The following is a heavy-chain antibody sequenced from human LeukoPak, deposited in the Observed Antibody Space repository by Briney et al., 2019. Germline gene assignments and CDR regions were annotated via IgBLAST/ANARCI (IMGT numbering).Heavy chain of an antibody. CDR2: IYYSGST. V-gene: IGHV4-59*01. CDR3: ARGPDIVATIWEYGDSGGYAFDI. Sequence: SETLSLTCTVSGGSISSYYWSWIRQPPGKGLEWIGYIYYSGSTNHNPSLKSRVTISVDTSKNQFSLKLSSVTAADTAVYYCARGPDIVATIWEYGDSGGYAFDIWGQGTMVTVSS. J-gene: IGHJ3*02. CDR1: GGSISSYY. D-gene: IGHD5-12*01.